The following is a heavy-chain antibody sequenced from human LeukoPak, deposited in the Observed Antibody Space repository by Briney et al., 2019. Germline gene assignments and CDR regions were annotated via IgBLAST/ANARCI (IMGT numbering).Heavy chain of an antibody. CDR3: AKLYSSGWRADAFDI. D-gene: IGHD6-19*01. CDR1: GFTFSSYG. J-gene: IGHJ3*02. CDR2: ISYDGSNK. Sequence: PGGSLRLSCAASGFTFSSYGMHWVRQAPGKGLEWVAVISYDGSNKYYADSVKGRFTISRDSSKNTLYLQMNSLRAEDTAVYYCAKLYSSGWRADAFDIWGQGTMVTVSS. V-gene: IGHV3-30*18.